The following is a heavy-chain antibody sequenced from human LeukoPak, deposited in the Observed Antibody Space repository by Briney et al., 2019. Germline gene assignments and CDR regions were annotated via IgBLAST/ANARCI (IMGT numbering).Heavy chain of an antibody. J-gene: IGHJ5*02. CDR3: ASWYCSSTSCYFGGWFDP. Sequence: PSETLSLTCTVSGGSINNYYWSWIRQPAGKGLEWIGRIYTRGSTNYNPSLKSRVTISVDTSKNQFSLKLSSVTAADTAVYYCASWYCSSTSCYFGGWFDPWGQGTLVTVSS. V-gene: IGHV4-4*07. D-gene: IGHD2-2*01. CDR2: IYTRGST. CDR1: GGSINNYY.